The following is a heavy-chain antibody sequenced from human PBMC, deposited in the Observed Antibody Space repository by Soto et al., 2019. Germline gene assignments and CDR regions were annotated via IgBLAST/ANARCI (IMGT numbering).Heavy chain of an antibody. V-gene: IGHV3-30*03. CDR3: ARSIGGSSYYPPDY. CDR2: LANDGSYQ. CDR1: GFTFSGYG. D-gene: IGHD2-15*01. Sequence: VQLVASGGGVVQPGGSLRLSCAASGFTFSGYGMHWVRQSPGEGLEWVAILANDGSYQYYAESVKGRFTISRDNSKNTLYLQMDSLRPEDTAVYYCARSIGGSSYYPPDYWGQGTLVTVSS. J-gene: IGHJ4*02.